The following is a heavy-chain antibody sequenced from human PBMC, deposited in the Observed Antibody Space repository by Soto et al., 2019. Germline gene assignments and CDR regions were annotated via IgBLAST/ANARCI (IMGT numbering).Heavy chain of an antibody. CDR2: IYYSGST. V-gene: IGHV4-61*01. CDR1: AGSVSRGSYY. Sequence: SETLSLTCTVAAGSVSRGSYYWSWIRQPPGKGLEWSGYIYYSGSTNYNPSLKSRVTISVDTSKNQFSLKLSSVTAGDTAVYYCARAKLSGYCSGGSCYQVRPNWFDPWGQGTLVTVS. CDR3: ARAKLSGYCSGGSCYQVRPNWFDP. D-gene: IGHD2-15*01. J-gene: IGHJ5*02.